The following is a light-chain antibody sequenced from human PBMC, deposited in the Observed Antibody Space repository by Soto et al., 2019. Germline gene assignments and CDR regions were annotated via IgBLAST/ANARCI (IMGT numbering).Light chain of an antibody. Sequence: EIVLTQSPGTLSLSPGERATLSCRASQSVSSSFLAWYQQKPGQAPRLLIYGASTRATGIPDRFSGSGSGTDFTLTITSLEPEEFAVYYCQQYGSSLMYTFGQGTKLEIK. CDR1: QSVSSSF. CDR3: QQYGSSLMYT. J-gene: IGKJ2*01. V-gene: IGKV3-20*01. CDR2: GAS.